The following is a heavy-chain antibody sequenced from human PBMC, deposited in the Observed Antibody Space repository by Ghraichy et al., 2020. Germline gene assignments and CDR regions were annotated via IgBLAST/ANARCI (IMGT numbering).Heavy chain of an antibody. J-gene: IGHJ6*02. V-gene: IGHV1-2*02. CDR3: ARVGYCSGGRCYYSSDYYYYYGMDV. Sequence: ASVKVSCKASGYTFTGYYMHWVRQVPGQGLEWMGWINPNSGGTDYAQKFQGRVTMTRDTSISTVYMELSRLRSDDTAVYYCARVGYCSGGRCYYSSDYYYYYGMDVWGQGTTVTVSS. D-gene: IGHD2-15*01. CDR2: INPNSGGT. CDR1: GYTFTGYY.